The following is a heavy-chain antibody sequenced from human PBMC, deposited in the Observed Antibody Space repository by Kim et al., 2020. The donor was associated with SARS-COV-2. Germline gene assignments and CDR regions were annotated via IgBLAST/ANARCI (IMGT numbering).Heavy chain of an antibody. CDR3: AKDILLWFGELGTGAY. D-gene: IGHD3-10*01. CDR2: ISGSGVST. Sequence: GGSLRLSCAASGFTFSSYAMNWVRQAPGKGLAWVSAISGSGVSTYYADSVKGRFTISRDNSKNTLFLQMNSLRAEDTAVYYCAKDILLWFGELGTGAYCGQAKLVTVSS. V-gene: IGHV3-23*01. CDR1: GFTFSSYA. J-gene: IGHJ4*02.